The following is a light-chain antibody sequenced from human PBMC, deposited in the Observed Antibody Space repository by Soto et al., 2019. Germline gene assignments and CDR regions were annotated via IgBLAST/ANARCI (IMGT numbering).Light chain of an antibody. CDR1: QSLVHTDGSTY. CDR3: MQGTFWPYT. J-gene: IGKJ2*01. CDR2: KVS. V-gene: IGKV2-30*02. Sequence: DVVMTQSPLSLTVTLGQSASISCKSSQSLVHTDGSTYLHWFQQRPGQSPRRLIYKVSNRDSGVPDRFSGSGSGTDFTLKVSRVEAEDVGLYFCMQGTFWPYTFGQGTKLEI.